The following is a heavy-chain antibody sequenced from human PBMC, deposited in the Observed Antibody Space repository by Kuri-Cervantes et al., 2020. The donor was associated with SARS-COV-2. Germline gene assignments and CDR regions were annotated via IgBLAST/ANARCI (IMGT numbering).Heavy chain of an antibody. CDR3: ARLLSSTIFGVVIGYYMDA. D-gene: IGHD3-3*01. V-gene: IGHV1-18*01. CDR1: GGTFTSYG. J-gene: IGHJ6*03. Sequence: ASVKVSCKASGGTFTSYGISWVRQAPGQGLEWMGWISAYNGNTNYAQKLQGRVTMTTDTSTSTAYMELRSLRSDDTAVYYCARLLSSTIFGVVIGYYMDAWGKGTTVTVSS. CDR2: ISAYNGNT.